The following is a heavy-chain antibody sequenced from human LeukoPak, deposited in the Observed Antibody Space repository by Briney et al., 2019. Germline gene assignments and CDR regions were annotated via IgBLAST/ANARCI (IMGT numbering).Heavy chain of an antibody. D-gene: IGHD3-10*01. J-gene: IGHJ4*02. CDR1: GFTFSSYW. Sequence: GGSLRLSCAASGFTFSSYWMHWVRQVPGKGLVWVARINPGGSSITYADSVKGRFTISRDNSKNTLYLQMNSLRAEDTAVYYCAGYAVRSGSRDYWGQGTLVTVSS. V-gene: IGHV3-74*01. CDR3: AGYAVRSGSRDY. CDR2: INPGGSSI.